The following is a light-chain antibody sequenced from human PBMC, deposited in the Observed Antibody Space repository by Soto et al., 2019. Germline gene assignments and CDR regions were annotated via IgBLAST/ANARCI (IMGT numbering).Light chain of an antibody. V-gene: IGKV4-1*01. Sequence: DIVMTQSPDSLAVSLGERATINCKSSQSVFYSPDNRNYLVWYQQKPGQPPRLLISWASTRASGVPDRFSGSGSGTDFTLTIRNLQAEDVAVYYCQQHYSTPRTFGQGTKVEIK. CDR3: QQHYSTPRT. J-gene: IGKJ1*01. CDR1: QSVFYSPDNRNY. CDR2: WAS.